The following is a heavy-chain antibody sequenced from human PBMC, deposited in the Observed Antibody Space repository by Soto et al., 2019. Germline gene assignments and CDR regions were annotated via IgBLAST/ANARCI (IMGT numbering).Heavy chain of an antibody. Sequence: QVQLVESGGGVVPPGRSLKLSCIASGFAFGSHGMHWVRQVSGKGLEWVAVISHDGQNQYYRESVKGRFTISRDNSKNSLFLEVHSLRVEDTAVYYCARERADIVVAPVATSGMDVWGQGTLVTVSS. CDR3: ARERADIVVAPVATSGMDV. J-gene: IGHJ6*02. D-gene: IGHD2-2*01. CDR1: GFAFGSHG. V-gene: IGHV3-30*03. CDR2: ISHDGQNQ.